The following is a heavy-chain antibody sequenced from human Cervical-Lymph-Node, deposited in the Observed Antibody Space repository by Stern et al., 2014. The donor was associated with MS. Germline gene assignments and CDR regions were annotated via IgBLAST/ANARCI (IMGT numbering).Heavy chain of an antibody. Sequence: QMQLVQYGADLKKPGASVKVSCKASGYTFTNYYIHWVRQAPGQGLEWMGWIDPNSGGTNYAQKSQGRVTMTRDTSISTAYMELSRLTSDDTAVYYCARGRGDARPYYFDYWGQGTLVTVSS. CDR1: GYTFTNYY. V-gene: IGHV1-2*02. J-gene: IGHJ4*02. D-gene: IGHD4-17*01. CDR2: IDPNSGGT. CDR3: ARGRGDARPYYFDY.